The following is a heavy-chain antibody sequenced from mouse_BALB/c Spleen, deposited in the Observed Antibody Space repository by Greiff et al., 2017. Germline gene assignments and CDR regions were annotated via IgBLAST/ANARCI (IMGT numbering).Heavy chain of an antibody. CDR1: GFTFSSYA. CDR3: ARESGRRWFAY. D-gene: IGHD2-12*01. CDR2: ISSGGSYT. Sequence: EVKVVESGGGLVKPGGSLKLSCAASGFTFSSYAMSWVRQSPEKRLEWVAEISSGGSYTYYPDTVTGRFTISRDNAKNTLYLEMSSLRSEDTAMYYCARESGRRWFAYWGQGTLVTVSA. V-gene: IGHV5-9-4*01. J-gene: IGHJ3*01.